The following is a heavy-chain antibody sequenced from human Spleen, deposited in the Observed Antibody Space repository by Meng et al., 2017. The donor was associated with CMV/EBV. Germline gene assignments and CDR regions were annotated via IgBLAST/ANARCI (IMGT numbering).Heavy chain of an antibody. CDR1: GFTFTNYW. CDR3: ARGRWERSVDY. Sequence: GESLKISCAASGFTFTNYWIHWVRQAPGKGLVWVSRINSDGGLTSYAGSVKGRFTITRDNSKNTVFLQMNSLRAEDTAVYYCARGRWERSVDYCGQGTLVTVSS. V-gene: IGHV3-74*01. D-gene: IGHD1-26*01. J-gene: IGHJ4*02. CDR2: INSDGGLT.